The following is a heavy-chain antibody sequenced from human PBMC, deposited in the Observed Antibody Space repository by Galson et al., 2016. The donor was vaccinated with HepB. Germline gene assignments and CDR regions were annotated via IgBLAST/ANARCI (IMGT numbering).Heavy chain of an antibody. V-gene: IGHV4-61*02. D-gene: IGHD4-11*01. CDR2: IDATGST. J-gene: IGHJ4*02. CDR1: NGSVTGDNFS. CDR3: ARAGLLTKASFDY. Sequence: TLSLTCSVSNGSVTGDNFSWSWVRQPAGKGLEWIGRIDATGSTEYSPSLNSRVFLSLDASKNHFSLRLPSVTAANTAVYYCARAGLLTKASFDYWGQGARVAVSS.